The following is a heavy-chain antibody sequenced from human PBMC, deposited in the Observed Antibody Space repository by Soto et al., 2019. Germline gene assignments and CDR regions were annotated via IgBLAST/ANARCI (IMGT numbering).Heavy chain of an antibody. J-gene: IGHJ4*02. V-gene: IGHV4-59*08. D-gene: IGHD3-10*01. Sequence: SETLSLTCTVSGGSISSYYWSWIRQPPGKGLEWIAYTHYNGDTNYNPSLKSRLTISLDTSANQFSLKLNSVTAADTAVYFCARHLNSGTYPLDYWGQGTLVTVSS. CDR3: ARHLNSGTYPLDY. CDR1: GGSISSYY. CDR2: THYNGDT.